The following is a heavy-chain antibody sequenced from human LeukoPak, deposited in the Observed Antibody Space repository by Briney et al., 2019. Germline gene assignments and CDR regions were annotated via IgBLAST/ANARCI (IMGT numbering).Heavy chain of an antibody. V-gene: IGHV3-7*04. J-gene: IGHJ4*02. CDR2: IKQDGSEK. Sequence: GWSLRLSCVASGFTFSNDWMSWVRQAPGRGLEWVANIKQDGSEKYYVDSVKGRFTISRDNAKNSLYLQMNSLRVEDTAIYYCARAVYWGQGTLVTVSS. D-gene: IGHD6-19*01. CDR1: GFTFSNDW. CDR3: ARAVY.